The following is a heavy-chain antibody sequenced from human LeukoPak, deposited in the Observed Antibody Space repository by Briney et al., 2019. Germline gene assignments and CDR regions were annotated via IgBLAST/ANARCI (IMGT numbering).Heavy chain of an antibody. CDR3: ARGNYYFDY. J-gene: IGHJ4*02. Sequence: PSQTLSLTCAVSGGSISSGGYSWSWIRQPPGKGLKWIGYIYHSGSTYYNPSLKSRVTISVDRSKNQFSLKLSSVTAADTAVYYCARGNYYFDYWGQGTLVTVSS. CDR2: IYHSGST. CDR1: GGSISSGGYS. D-gene: IGHD1-7*01. V-gene: IGHV4-30-2*01.